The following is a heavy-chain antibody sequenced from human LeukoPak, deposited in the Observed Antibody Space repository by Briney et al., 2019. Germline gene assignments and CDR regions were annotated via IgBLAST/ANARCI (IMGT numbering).Heavy chain of an antibody. CDR3: ARARDLTYYYGSGSPQGYYYMDV. CDR1: GYTFTSYG. J-gene: IGHJ6*03. CDR2: ISAYNGNT. V-gene: IGHV1-18*01. D-gene: IGHD3-10*01. Sequence: ASVKVSCKASGYTFTSYGISWVRQAPGQGLEWMGWISAYNGNTNYAQKLQGRVTMTRNTSISTAYMELSSLRSEDTAVYYCARARDLTYYYGSGSPQGYYYMDVWGKGTTVTISS.